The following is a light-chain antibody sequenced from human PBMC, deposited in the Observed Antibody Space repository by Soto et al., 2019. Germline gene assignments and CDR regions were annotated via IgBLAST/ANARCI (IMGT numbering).Light chain of an antibody. J-gene: IGLJ2*01. Sequence: QSVLTQPASVSGSPGQSITISCTGTATDVGAYNYVSWYQQHPGRAPKLIIYAVTDRPSGVADRFSGSKSGDTASLTISGLQAEDEAHYYCSSFTSSNTLLFGGGTKLTVL. CDR1: ATDVGAYNY. V-gene: IGLV2-14*01. CDR3: SSFTSSNTLL. CDR2: AVT.